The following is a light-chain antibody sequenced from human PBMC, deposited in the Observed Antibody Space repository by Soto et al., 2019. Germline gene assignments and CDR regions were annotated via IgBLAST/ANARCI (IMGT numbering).Light chain of an antibody. CDR3: QRYNNAPWT. Sequence: DIQMTQSPSSLSASVGDRVTITCRASPDINNFLAWYQHKPGKVPKLLIYAASTLQSGVPSRFSGSGSGTDFTLTISSPQPDDVATYYCQRYNNAPWTFGQGTKVEIK. CDR2: AAS. V-gene: IGKV1-27*01. J-gene: IGKJ1*01. CDR1: PDINNF.